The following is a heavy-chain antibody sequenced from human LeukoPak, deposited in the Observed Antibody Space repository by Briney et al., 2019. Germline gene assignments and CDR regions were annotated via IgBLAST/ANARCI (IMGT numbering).Heavy chain of an antibody. CDR2: INPNSGGT. D-gene: IGHD5-18*01. CDR3: ARDLMYGYGY. V-gene: IGHV1-2*02. Sequence: VASVRVSCKASGYTFTGYYMHWVRQAPGQGLEWMGWINPNSGGTNYAQKFQGRVTMTRDTSISTAYMELSRLRSDDTAVYYCARDLMYGYGYWGQGTLVTVSS. CDR1: GYTFTGYY. J-gene: IGHJ4*02.